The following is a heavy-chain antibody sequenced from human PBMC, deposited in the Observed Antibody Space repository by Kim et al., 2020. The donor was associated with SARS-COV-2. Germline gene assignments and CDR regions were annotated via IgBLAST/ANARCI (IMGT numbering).Heavy chain of an antibody. J-gene: IGHJ5*02. D-gene: IGHD6-13*01. CDR2: MNPNSGNT. Sequence: ASVKVSCKASGYTFTSYDINWVRQATGQGLEWMGWMNPNSGNTGYAQKFQGRVTMTRNTSISTAYMELSSLRSEDTAVYYCARRPSIYSSSSPTMYNWFDPWGQGTLVTVSS. CDR1: GYTFTSYD. V-gene: IGHV1-8*01. CDR3: ARRPSIYSSSSPTMYNWFDP.